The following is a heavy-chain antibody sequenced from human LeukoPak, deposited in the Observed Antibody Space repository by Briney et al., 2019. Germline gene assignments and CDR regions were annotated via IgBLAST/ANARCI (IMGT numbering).Heavy chain of an antibody. CDR2: IYYSGST. Sequence: SETLSLTCTVSGGSISSYYWGWIRQPPGKGLEWIGSIYYSGSTYYNPSLKSRVTISVDTSKNQFSLKLSSVTAADTAVYYCARDGNGVLGYWGQGILVTVSS. CDR3: ARDGNGVLGY. V-gene: IGHV4-39*07. J-gene: IGHJ4*02. CDR1: GGSISSYY. D-gene: IGHD4-23*01.